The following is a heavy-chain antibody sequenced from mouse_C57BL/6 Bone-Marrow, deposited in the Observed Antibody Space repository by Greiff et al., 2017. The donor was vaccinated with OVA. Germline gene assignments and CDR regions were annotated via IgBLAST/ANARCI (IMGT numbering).Heavy chain of an antibody. CDR2: IYWDDDK. Sequence: QVTLKVSGPGILQSSQPLSLTCSFSGFSLSTSGMGVSWIRQPSGKGLEWLAHIYWDDDKRYNPSLKSRLTISKDTSRNQVFLKITSVDTADTATYYCARVITTVVAPYAMDYWGQGTSVTVSS. CDR1: GFSLSTSGMG. D-gene: IGHD1-1*01. J-gene: IGHJ4*01. CDR3: ARVITTVVAPYAMDY. V-gene: IGHV8-12*01.